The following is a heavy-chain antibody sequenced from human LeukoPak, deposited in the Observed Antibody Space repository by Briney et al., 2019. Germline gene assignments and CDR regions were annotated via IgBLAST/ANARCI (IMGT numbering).Heavy chain of an antibody. V-gene: IGHV3-53*01. CDR3: ARHFPAANAFDI. J-gene: IGHJ3*02. Sequence: GGSLRLSCAASGFTVSSNYMSWVRQAPGKGLEWVSLIYSGGSTYYADSVKGRFTTSRDNSKNTLCLQMNSLRAEDTAVYYCARHFPAANAFDIWGQGTMVTVSS. CDR2: IYSGGST. D-gene: IGHD3-3*02. CDR1: GFTVSSNY.